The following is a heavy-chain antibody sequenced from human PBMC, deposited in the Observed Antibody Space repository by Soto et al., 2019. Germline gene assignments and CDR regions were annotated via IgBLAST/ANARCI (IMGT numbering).Heavy chain of an antibody. Sequence: SVKVSCKASGGTFSIYAISWVRKTPGQGLEWMGGIIPIFGTANYAQKFQGRVTITADESTSTAYMELSSLRSEDTAVYYCSVGIAAAGTNPHYYYYYGMDVWGQGTTVTVSS. CDR1: GGTFSIYA. D-gene: IGHD6-13*01. V-gene: IGHV1-69*13. CDR3: SVGIAAAGTNPHYYYYYGMDV. J-gene: IGHJ6*02. CDR2: IIPIFGTA.